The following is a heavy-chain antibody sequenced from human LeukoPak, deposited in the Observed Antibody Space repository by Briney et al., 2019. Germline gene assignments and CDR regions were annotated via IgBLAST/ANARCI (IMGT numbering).Heavy chain of an antibody. V-gene: IGHV1-18*01. Sequence: ASVKVSCKASGYTFTSYGISWVRQAPGQGVEWLGWISAYNGNTNYAQKLQGRVTMTTDTSTSTAYMELRSLRSDDTAVYYCARLDCSSTSCYFRFSFDYWGQGTLVTVSS. CDR1: GYTFTSYG. CDR2: ISAYNGNT. D-gene: IGHD2-2*01. CDR3: ARLDCSSTSCYFRFSFDY. J-gene: IGHJ4*02.